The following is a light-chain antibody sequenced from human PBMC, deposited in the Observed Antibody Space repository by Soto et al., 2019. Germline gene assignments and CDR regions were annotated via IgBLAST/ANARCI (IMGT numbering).Light chain of an antibody. CDR3: CSYAGSNAIHVV. Sequence: QSALTQPASVAGSRGQSITISCTGTSSDVGSYNLVSWYQQHPGKAPKLMIYEGSKRPSGVSNRFSGSKSGNTASLTISGLQGEDEADYYCCSYAGSNAIHVVFGGGTKLTVL. J-gene: IGLJ2*01. V-gene: IGLV2-23*03. CDR2: EGS. CDR1: SSDVGSYNL.